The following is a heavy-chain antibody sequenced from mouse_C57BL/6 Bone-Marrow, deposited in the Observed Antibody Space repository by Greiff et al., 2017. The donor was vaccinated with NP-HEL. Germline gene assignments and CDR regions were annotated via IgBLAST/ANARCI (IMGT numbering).Heavy chain of an antibody. CDR3: TTTGYYDY. CDR2: IDPENGDT. V-gene: IGHV14-4*01. Sequence: EVLLVESGAELVRPGASVKLSCTASGFNIKDDYMHWVKQRPEQGLEWIGWIDPENGDTAYASTFQGKATLTADTSSNTAYLQLSSLTSEDTAVYYGTTTGYYDYGGQGTTLTVS. CDR1: GFNIKDDY. J-gene: IGHJ2*01.